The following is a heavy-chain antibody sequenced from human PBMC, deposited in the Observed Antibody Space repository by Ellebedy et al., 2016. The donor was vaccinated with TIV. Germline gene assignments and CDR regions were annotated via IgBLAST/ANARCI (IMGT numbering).Heavy chain of an antibody. Sequence: GESLKISXAASGFTFDDYTMHWVRQAPGKGLEWVSAISGSGGSTYYADSVKGRFTISRDNSKNTLYLQMNSLRAEDTAVYYCAKVAGMYCSGGSCYLGIGYYYYYGMDVWGQGTTVTVSS. V-gene: IGHV3-23*01. CDR3: AKVAGMYCSGGSCYLGIGYYYYYGMDV. D-gene: IGHD2-15*01. CDR1: GFTFDDYT. J-gene: IGHJ6*02. CDR2: ISGSGGST.